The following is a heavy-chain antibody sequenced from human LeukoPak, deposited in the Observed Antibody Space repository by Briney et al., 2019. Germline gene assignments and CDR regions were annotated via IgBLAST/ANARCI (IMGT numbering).Heavy chain of an antibody. J-gene: IGHJ5*02. CDR3: ARPWRRGAGQWFDP. V-gene: IGHV1-24*01. Sequence: ASVKVSCKVSGFTLTELYMHWVRQAPGKGLEWMGGFDPRDGEAIYGQNFQRRVTMTEDTSTHTAYMELSRLRSEDTAMYYCARPWRRGAGQWFDPWGQGTLVTVSS. CDR2: FDPRDGEA. CDR1: GFTLTELY. D-gene: IGHD6-19*01.